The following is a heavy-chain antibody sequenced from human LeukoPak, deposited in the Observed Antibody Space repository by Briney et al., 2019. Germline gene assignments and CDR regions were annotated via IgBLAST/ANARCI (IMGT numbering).Heavy chain of an antibody. Sequence: SETLSLTCAVSGGSISSGGYSWSWIRQPPGKGLEWIGYIYHSGSTHYNPSLKSRVTISVDRSKNQFSLKLSSVTAADTAVYYCARVDYDFWSGERVGFDYWGQGTLVTVSS. CDR1: GGSISSGGYS. J-gene: IGHJ4*02. CDR2: IYHSGST. D-gene: IGHD3-3*01. V-gene: IGHV4-30-2*01. CDR3: ARVDYDFWSGERVGFDY.